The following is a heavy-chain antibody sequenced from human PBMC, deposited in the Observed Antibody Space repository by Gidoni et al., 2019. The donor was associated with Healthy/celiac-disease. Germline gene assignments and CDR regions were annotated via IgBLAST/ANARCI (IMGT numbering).Heavy chain of an antibody. Sequence: QVQLVQSGAEVKKPGASVKVSCKASGYTFTGYYMHWVRQAPGQGLEWMGWINPNSGGTNYAQKFQGRVTMTRDTSISTAYMELSRLRSDDTAVYYCARDIGTDYGDYDDKGADLWGRGTLVTVSS. V-gene: IGHV1-2*02. CDR2: INPNSGGT. D-gene: IGHD4-17*01. CDR1: GYTFTGYY. J-gene: IGHJ2*01. CDR3: ARDIGTDYGDYDDKGADL.